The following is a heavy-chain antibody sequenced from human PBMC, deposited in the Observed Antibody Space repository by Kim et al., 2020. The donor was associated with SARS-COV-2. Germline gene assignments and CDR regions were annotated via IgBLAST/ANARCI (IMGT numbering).Heavy chain of an antibody. CDR2: INTNTGNP. Sequence: ASVKVSCKASGYTFTSYAMNWVRQAPGQGLEWMGWINTNTGNPTYAQGFTGRFVFSLDTSVSTAYLQISSLKAEDTAVYYCARGTPRVCTGGVCYTARGNWFDPWGQGTLVTVSS. V-gene: IGHV7-4-1*02. CDR1: GYTFTSYA. CDR3: ARGTPRVCTGGVCYTARGNWFDP. J-gene: IGHJ5*02. D-gene: IGHD2-8*02.